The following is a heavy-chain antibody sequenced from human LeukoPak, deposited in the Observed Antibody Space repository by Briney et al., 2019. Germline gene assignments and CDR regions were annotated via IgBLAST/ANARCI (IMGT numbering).Heavy chain of an antibody. CDR2: ISSSSSYI. V-gene: IGHV3-21*01. CDR3: ARGRSSSWYDVDY. Sequence: GGSLRLSRAASGFTFSSYSMNWVRQAPGKGLEWVSSISSSSSYIYYADSVKGRFTISRDNAKNSLYLQMNSLRAEDTAVYYCARGRSSSWYDVDYWGQGTLVTVSS. CDR1: GFTFSSYS. D-gene: IGHD6-13*01. J-gene: IGHJ4*02.